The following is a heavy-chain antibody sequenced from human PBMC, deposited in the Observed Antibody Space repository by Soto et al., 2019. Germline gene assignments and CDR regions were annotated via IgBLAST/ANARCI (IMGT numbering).Heavy chain of an antibody. CDR1: GGSISSYY. V-gene: IGHV4-59*01. CDR3: AREVIAAAPDT. D-gene: IGHD6-13*01. CDR2: IYYSGST. Sequence: PSETLSLTCTVSGGSISSYYWSWIRQPPGKGLEWIGYIYYSGSTNYNPSLKSRVTISVDTSKNQFSLKLSSVAAADTAVYYCAREVIAAAPDTWGQGTLVTVS. J-gene: IGHJ4*02.